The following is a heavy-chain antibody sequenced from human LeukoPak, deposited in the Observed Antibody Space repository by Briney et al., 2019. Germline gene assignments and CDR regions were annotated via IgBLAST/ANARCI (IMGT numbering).Heavy chain of an antibody. CDR3: AKGEDYDSSGYSYFDY. V-gene: IGHV3-23*01. J-gene: IGHJ4*02. D-gene: IGHD3-22*01. CDR1: GFTFSTYG. CDR2: ISASGGST. Sequence: GGSLRLSCAASGFTFSTYGMSWVRQAPGKGLEWVSAISASGGSTYHADSVKGRFTMSRDNAKNSLYLQMNSLRAEDMALYYCAKGEDYDSSGYSYFDYWGQGTLVTVSS.